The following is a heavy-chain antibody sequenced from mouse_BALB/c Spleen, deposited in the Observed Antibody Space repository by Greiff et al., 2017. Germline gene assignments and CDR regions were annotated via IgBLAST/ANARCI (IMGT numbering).Heavy chain of an antibody. J-gene: IGHJ3*01. CDR3: ARLEDYDERFAY. CDR1: GYTFTSYT. Sequence: QVQLQQSGAELARPGASVKMSCKASGYTFTSYTMHWVKQRPGQGLEWIGYINPSSGYTNYNQKFKDKATLTADKSSSTAYMQLSSLTSEDSAVYYCARLEDYDERFAYWGQGTLVTVSA. V-gene: IGHV1-4*01. CDR2: INPSSGYT. D-gene: IGHD2-4*01.